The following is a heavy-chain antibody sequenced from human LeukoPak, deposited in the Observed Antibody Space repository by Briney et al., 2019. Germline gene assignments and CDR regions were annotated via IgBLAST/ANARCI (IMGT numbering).Heavy chain of an antibody. Sequence: PSETLSLTCTVSGGSISSSSYYWGWIRQPPGKGLEWIGSIYYSGSTYYNPSLKSRVTISVDTSKNQFSLKLSSVTAADTAVYYCARHNPSFWLRSSGDIAVAGLDPWGQGTLVTVSS. V-gene: IGHV4-39*01. J-gene: IGHJ5*02. D-gene: IGHD6-19*01. CDR2: IYYSGST. CDR3: ARHNPSFWLRSSGDIAVAGLDP. CDR1: GGSISSSSYY.